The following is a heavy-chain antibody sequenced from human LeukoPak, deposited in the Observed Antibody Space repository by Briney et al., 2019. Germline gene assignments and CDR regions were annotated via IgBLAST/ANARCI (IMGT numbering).Heavy chain of an antibody. Sequence: GASVKVSRKASGYTFTGYYMHWVRQAPAQGLEWMGWIDPNSGGTNYAKNFQGRVTMTRDTSITTAYMELRGLRSDDTAVYYCARGVGSGWYFDLWGRGTLVTVSS. CDR1: GYTFTGYY. J-gene: IGHJ2*01. CDR2: IDPNSGGT. D-gene: IGHD3-10*01. CDR3: ARGVGSGWYFDL. V-gene: IGHV1-2*02.